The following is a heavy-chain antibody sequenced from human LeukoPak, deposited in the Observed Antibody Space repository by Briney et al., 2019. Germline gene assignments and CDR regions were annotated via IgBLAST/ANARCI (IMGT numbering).Heavy chain of an antibody. D-gene: IGHD6-13*01. CDR1: GGSISSGGYS. V-gene: IGHV4-30-4*07. Sequence: SETLSLTCAVSGGSISSGGYSWTWIRQPPGKGLECIGHIYYSGTTYYNPSLKSRVTISLDTSKNQFSLRLTSVTAADTAVYYYARGSSSWLDYYIDVWAKGTTVTVSS. CDR2: IYYSGTT. CDR3: ARGSSSWLDYYIDV. J-gene: IGHJ6*03.